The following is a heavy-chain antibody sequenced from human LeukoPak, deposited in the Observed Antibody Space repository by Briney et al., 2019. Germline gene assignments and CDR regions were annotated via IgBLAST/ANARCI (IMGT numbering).Heavy chain of an antibody. J-gene: IGHJ4*02. CDR3: ATGLTMFRDRPVKGPGH. CDR1: AYTLTELS. CDR2: FDPEDGET. Sequence: ASVKVSCKVSAYTLTELSMHWVRQAPGKGLEWMGGFDPEDGETVYAQKLQGRITMTEDTSTDTAYMELSSLRSEDTAVYYCATGLTMFRDRPVKGPGHWRQGSLVTVSS. D-gene: IGHD3-10*01. V-gene: IGHV1-24*01.